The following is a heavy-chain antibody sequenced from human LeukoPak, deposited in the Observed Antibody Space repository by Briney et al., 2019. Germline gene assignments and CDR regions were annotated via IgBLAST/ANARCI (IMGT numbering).Heavy chain of an antibody. CDR3: ARDRSGSYSRYYYYGMDV. CDR1: GDSISSYY. J-gene: IGHJ6*02. Sequence: PSETLSLTCTVSGDSISSYYWSWIRQPPGKGLEWLGYIYYSGSTNYNRSLKSRVTISVATSKTQFSLRVSSVTAADTAVYYCARDRSGSYSRYYYYGMDVWGQGTTVTVSS. CDR2: IYYSGST. D-gene: IGHD1-26*01. V-gene: IGHV4-59*01.